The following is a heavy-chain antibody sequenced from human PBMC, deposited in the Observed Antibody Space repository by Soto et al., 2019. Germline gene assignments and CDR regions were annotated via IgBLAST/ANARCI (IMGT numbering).Heavy chain of an antibody. V-gene: IGHV1-8*01. D-gene: IGHD3-3*01. J-gene: IGHJ3*02. CDR1: GYTFTSYD. Sequence: ASVKVSCTASGYTFTSYDINWVRQATGQGLEWMGWMNPNSGNTGYAQKFQGRVTMTRNTSISTAYMELSSLRSEDTAVYYCARVGYDFWSGYYRAAFDIWGQGTMVTVSS. CDR2: MNPNSGNT. CDR3: ARVGYDFWSGYYRAAFDI.